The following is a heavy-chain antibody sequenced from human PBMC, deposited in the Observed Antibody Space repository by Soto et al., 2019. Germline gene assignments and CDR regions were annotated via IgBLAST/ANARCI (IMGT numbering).Heavy chain of an antibody. CDR3: VRDDDYPDNGFDY. CDR2: IPNDGTYQ. J-gene: IGHJ4*02. V-gene: IGHV3-30*19. D-gene: IGHD4-17*01. Sequence: QVQLVESGGGVVQPGRSLRLSCAASGFIFSNYGMHWVRQAPGKGLEWVAVIPNDGTYQYYVDSVKGRFTISRDNSKDTLYLQMNSLRGEDTAVYSCVRDDDYPDNGFDYWGQGILVTVSS. CDR1: GFIFSNYG.